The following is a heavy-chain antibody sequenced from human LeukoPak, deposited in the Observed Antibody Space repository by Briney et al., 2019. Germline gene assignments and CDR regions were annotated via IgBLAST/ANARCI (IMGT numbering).Heavy chain of an antibody. Sequence: SETLTLTCAVYGGSFSGYYWSWIRQPPGKGLEWIGEINQSGSTNYNPSLKSRVTISVDTSKNQFSLKLSSVTAADTAVYYCARGGKSYYYYGMDVWGQGTTVTVSS. CDR2: INQSGST. CDR1: GGSFSGYY. CDR3: ARGGKSYYYYGMDV. J-gene: IGHJ6*02. V-gene: IGHV4-34*01.